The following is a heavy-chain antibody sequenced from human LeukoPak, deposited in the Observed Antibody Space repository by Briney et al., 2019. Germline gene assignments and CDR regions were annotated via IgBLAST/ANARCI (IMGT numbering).Heavy chain of an antibody. J-gene: IGHJ3*02. D-gene: IGHD6-13*01. CDR2: IYYSGST. Sequence: SEILSLTCTVSGGSISSYYWSWIRQPPGKGLEWIGYIYYSGSTNYNPSLKSRVTTSVDTSKNQFSLKLSSVTAADTAVYYCARGRSSWEDDAFDIWGQGTMVTVSS. V-gene: IGHV4-59*01. CDR1: GGSISSYY. CDR3: ARGRSSWEDDAFDI.